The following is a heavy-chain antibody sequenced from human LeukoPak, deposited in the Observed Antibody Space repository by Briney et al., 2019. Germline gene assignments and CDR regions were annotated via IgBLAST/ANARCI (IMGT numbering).Heavy chain of an antibody. V-gene: IGHV3-7*01. CDR2: IKQDGSEK. CDR3: ARSIGKGRDY. Sequence: GGSLRLSCAASGFTFSSYWMTWVRQAPGKGLEWVANIKQDGSEKSYVDSVKGRFTISRDNAKNSVYLQMNSLRAEDTAVYYCARSIGKGRDYWGQGTLVTVSS. J-gene: IGHJ4*02. D-gene: IGHD1-26*01. CDR1: GFTFSSYW.